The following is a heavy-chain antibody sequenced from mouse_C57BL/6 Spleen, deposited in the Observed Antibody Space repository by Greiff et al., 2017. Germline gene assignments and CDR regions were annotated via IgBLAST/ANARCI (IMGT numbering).Heavy chain of an antibody. CDR1: GYTFTSYW. Sequence: QVQLQQPGAELVRPGTSVKLSCKASGYTFTSYWMHWVKQRPGQGLEWIGVIDPSDSYTNYNQKFKGKATLTVDTSSSTAYMQLSSLTSEDSAVYYCARGYGSSWCAYWGQGTLVTVSA. J-gene: IGHJ3*01. CDR3: ARGYGSSWCAY. CDR2: IDPSDSYT. D-gene: IGHD1-1*01. V-gene: IGHV1-59*01.